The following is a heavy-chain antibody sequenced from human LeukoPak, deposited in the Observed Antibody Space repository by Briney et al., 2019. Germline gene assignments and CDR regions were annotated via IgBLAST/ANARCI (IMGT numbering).Heavy chain of an antibody. Sequence: ASEKVSCKASGYTFTGYYMHWVRQAPGQGLEWMGWINPNSGGTNYAQKFQGRVTMTRDTSISTAYMELSRLRSDDTAVYYCAREASSYDILTGYYLGWFDPWGQGTLVTVSS. J-gene: IGHJ5*02. CDR3: AREASSYDILTGYYLGWFDP. CDR1: GYTFTGYY. CDR2: INPNSGGT. V-gene: IGHV1-2*02. D-gene: IGHD3-9*01.